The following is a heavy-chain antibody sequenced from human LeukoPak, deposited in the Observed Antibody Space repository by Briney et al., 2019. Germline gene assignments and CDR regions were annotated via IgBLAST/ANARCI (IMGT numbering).Heavy chain of an antibody. D-gene: IGHD2/OR15-2a*01. Sequence: GGSLRLSCAASGLIFNTYWISWVRQAPGKGLEWLATINQDGSAKYYVDSVKGRFTISRDNAKNSLFLQMNSLRAEDTAVYYCTTFYTRLTDYWGQGTLVTVSS. J-gene: IGHJ4*02. V-gene: IGHV3-7*05. CDR2: INQDGSAK. CDR1: GLIFNTYW. CDR3: TTFYTRLTDY.